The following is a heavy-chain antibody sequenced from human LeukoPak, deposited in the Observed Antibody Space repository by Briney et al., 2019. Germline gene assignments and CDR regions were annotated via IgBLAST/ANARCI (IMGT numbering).Heavy chain of an antibody. CDR3: ASISDLLYYFDS. Sequence: GESLRLSCAASGFSVSSNYMSWVRRAPGKGLEWVSLIYTGGNTYYADSVKGRFTLSRDNSKNTVYLQMNSLRVEDTAMYYCASISDLLYYFDSWGQGTLVTVSS. CDR2: IYTGGNT. CDR1: GFSVSSNY. J-gene: IGHJ4*02. V-gene: IGHV3-66*01.